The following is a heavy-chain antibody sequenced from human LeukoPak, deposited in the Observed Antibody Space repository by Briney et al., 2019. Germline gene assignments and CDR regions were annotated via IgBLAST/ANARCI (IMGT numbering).Heavy chain of an antibody. J-gene: IGHJ6*02. Sequence: EASVKVSCKSSGYTFTGYYMRWVRQAPGQGLEWMGWINPNSGGTNYAQKFQGRVTMTRDTSISTAYMELSRLRSDDTAVYYCARAPSLLWFGEPYYYGMDVWGQGTTVTVSS. CDR1: GYTFTGYY. CDR3: ARAPSLLWFGEPYYYGMDV. D-gene: IGHD3-10*01. V-gene: IGHV1-2*02. CDR2: INPNSGGT.